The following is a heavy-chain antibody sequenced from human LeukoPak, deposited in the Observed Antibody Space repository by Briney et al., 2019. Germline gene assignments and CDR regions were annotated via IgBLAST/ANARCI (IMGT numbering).Heavy chain of an antibody. CDR1: GFTFSSYA. CDR3: ANSPIYCSGGSCYPTDY. D-gene: IGHD2-15*01. CDR2: ISGSGGST. Sequence: GGSLRLSCAASGFTFSSYAMSWVRQAPGKGLEWVSAISGSGGSTYYADSVKGRFTISRDNSKNTLYLQMNSLRAEDTAVYYCANSPIYCSGGSCYPTDYWGQGTLVTASS. J-gene: IGHJ4*02. V-gene: IGHV3-23*01.